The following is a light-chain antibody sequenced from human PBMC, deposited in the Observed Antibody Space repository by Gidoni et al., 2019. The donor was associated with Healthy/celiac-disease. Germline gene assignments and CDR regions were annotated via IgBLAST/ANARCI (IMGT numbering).Light chain of an antibody. V-gene: IGKV3-11*01. J-gene: IGKJ4*01. CDR3: QQRSNWPLT. CDR1: QSVSSY. CDR2: DAS. Sequence: EIVLTQSPATLSLSPGERATLSCRASQSVSSYLAWYQQKPGQAPRLLIYDASNRATGIPARFSGSGSGTDFTLTISSLEPEDFAVSYCQQRSNWPLTFGRRDQGGDQT.